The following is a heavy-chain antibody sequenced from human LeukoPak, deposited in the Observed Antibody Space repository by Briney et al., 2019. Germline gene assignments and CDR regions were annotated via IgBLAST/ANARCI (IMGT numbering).Heavy chain of an antibody. V-gene: IGHV3-23*01. D-gene: IGHD6-13*01. CDR2: ISGSGGST. Sequence: GGSLRLSCAASGFTFSSYGMSWVRQAPGKGLEWVSAISGSGGSTYYADSVKGRFTISRDDSKSTLYLQMNSLRAEDTAVYYCATSSSPNFTWGQGTLVTVSS. CDR1: GFTFSSYG. CDR3: ATSSSPNFT. J-gene: IGHJ5*02.